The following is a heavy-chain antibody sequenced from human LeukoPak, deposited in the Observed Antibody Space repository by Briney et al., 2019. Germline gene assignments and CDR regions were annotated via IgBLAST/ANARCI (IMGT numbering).Heavy chain of an antibody. CDR3: ARFRYFDWEAIDY. CDR1: GGSFSGYY. J-gene: IGHJ4*02. CDR2: INHSGST. V-gene: IGHV4-34*01. D-gene: IGHD3-9*01. Sequence: PSETLSLTCAVYGGSFSGYYWSWIRQPPGKGLEWIGEINHSGSTNYNPSLKSRVTISVDTSKNRFSLKLSSVTAADTAVYYCARFRYFDWEAIDYWGQGTLVTVSS.